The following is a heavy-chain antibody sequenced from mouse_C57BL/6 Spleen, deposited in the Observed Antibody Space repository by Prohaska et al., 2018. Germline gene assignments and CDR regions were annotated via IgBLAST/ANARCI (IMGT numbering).Heavy chain of an antibody. CDR2: IYPGSGST. CDR1: GYTFTSYW. V-gene: IGHV1-55*01. J-gene: IGHJ2*01. D-gene: IGHD2-10*01. Sequence: GYTFTSYWITWVKQRPGQGLEWIGDIYPGSGSTNYNEKFKSKATLTVDTSSSTAYMQLSSLTSEDSAVYYCARDTYYLDYWGQGTTLTVSS. CDR3: ARDTYYLDY.